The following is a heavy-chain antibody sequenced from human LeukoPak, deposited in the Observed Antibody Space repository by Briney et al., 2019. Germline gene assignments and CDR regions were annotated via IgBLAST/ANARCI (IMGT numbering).Heavy chain of an antibody. D-gene: IGHD5-24*01. V-gene: IGHV4-34*01. CDR3: ARQVVDAYNYYYFDY. CDR1: GGSFSGYY. J-gene: IGHJ4*02. CDR2: INHSGST. Sequence: SETLSLTCAVYGGSFSGYYWSWIRQPPGKGLEWIGEINHSGSTNYNPSLKSRVTISVDTSKNQFSLQLSSVTAADTAMYYCARQVVDAYNYYYFDYWGQGTVVTVSS.